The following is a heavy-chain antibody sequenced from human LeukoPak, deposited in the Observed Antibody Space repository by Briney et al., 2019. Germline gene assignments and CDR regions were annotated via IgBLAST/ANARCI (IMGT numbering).Heavy chain of an antibody. V-gene: IGHV4-59*01. J-gene: IGHJ4*02. CDR3: ARVSGSYFRSLYYFDY. D-gene: IGHD1-26*01. Sequence: SETLSLTCSVSGGSISDYYWSWIRQPPGKGLEWIGHIYSSGSTNYNRSLKSRVTISLDTSRNQFSLEVNSVTAADTAVYYCARVSGSYFRSLYYFDYWGQGTLLTVSS. CDR1: GGSISDYY. CDR2: IYSSGST.